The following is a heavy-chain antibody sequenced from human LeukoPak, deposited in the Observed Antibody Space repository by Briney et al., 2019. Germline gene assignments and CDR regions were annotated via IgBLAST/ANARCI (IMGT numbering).Heavy chain of an antibody. Sequence: GGSLRLSCAASGFTFSSYWMSWVRQAPGKGLEWVANIKPDGSEKYYVDSVKGRFTISRDNAKNSLYLQMNSLRAEDTAVYYCAREDAWRITMIVVVTDYYYGMDVWGQGTTVTVSS. V-gene: IGHV3-7*01. CDR3: AREDAWRITMIVVVTDYYYGMDV. CDR2: IKPDGSEK. D-gene: IGHD3-22*01. J-gene: IGHJ6*02. CDR1: GFTFSSYW.